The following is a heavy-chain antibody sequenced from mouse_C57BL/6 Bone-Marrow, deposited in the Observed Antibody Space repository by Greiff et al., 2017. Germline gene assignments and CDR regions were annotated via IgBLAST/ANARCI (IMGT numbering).Heavy chain of an antibody. CDR2: INPNNGGT. CDR3: ASGEGCFAY. V-gene: IGHV1-26*01. Sequence: EVQLQQSGPELVKPGASVKISCKASGYTFTDYYMNWVKQSHGKSLEWIGDINPNNGGTSYNQKFKGKATLTVDKSSSTAYMELRSLTSEDSAVYYCASGEGCFAYWGQGTLVTVSA. CDR1: GYTFTDYY. J-gene: IGHJ3*01.